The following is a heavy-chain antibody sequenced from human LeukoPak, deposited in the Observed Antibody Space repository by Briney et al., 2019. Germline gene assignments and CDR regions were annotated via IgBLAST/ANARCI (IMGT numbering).Heavy chain of an antibody. Sequence: GESLKISCTCSVYSFTSSWIGWVRQMPGQGLEWMGILYPGGSDIRYSTSFQGRVTISVDKTITTAYLQWRSLKASDSATYYCAKLMGVTAMDVWGQGTTVIVSS. CDR2: LYPGGSDI. V-gene: IGHV5-51*01. J-gene: IGHJ6*02. D-gene: IGHD2-21*02. CDR1: VYSFTSSW. CDR3: AKLMGVTAMDV.